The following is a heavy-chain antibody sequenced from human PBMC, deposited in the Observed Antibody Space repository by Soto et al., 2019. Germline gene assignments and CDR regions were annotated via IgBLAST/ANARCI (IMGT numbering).Heavy chain of an antibody. V-gene: IGHV1-69*01. CDR1: GGTFSSYA. CDR2: IIPIFGTA. D-gene: IGHD1-26*01. CDR3: ARGVVGANTGYYYYGMDV. Sequence: QVQLVQSGAEVKKPGSSVKVSCKASGGTFSSYAISWVRQAPGQGLEWMGGIIPIFGTANYAQKFQGRVTITADETTRKAYMEVSSLRSEDTAVYFCARGVVGANTGYYYYGMDVWGQGTTVTVSS. J-gene: IGHJ6*02.